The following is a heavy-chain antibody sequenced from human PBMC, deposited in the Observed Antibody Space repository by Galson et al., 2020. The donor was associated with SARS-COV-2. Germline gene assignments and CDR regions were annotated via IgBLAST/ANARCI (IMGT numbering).Heavy chain of an antibody. V-gene: IGHV1-8*01. CDR3: ARDIVSYYYYGMDV. Sequence: ASVKVSCKASGYTFTSYDINWVRQATGQGLEWMGWMNPNSGNTGYAQKFQGRVTMTRNTSISTAYMELSSLRSEDTVVYYCARDIVSYYYYGMDVWGQGTTVTVSS. CDR2: MNPNSGNT. J-gene: IGHJ6*02. D-gene: IGHD5-12*01. CDR1: GYTFTSYD.